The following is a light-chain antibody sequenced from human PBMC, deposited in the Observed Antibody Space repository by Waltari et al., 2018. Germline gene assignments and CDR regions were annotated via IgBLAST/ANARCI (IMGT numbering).Light chain of an antibody. J-gene: IGLJ3*02. CDR1: SSNIGAGHD. CDR2: DTS. Sequence: QSVLTQPPSVSGAPGQRVTISCTGGSSNIGAGHDVHWYQQLPGTAPKLLIFDTSNRPAGVPDRFSCSKSGASASLAITVLQAEDEADYYCQSYDSSLSRVFGGGTKLTVL. CDR3: QSYDSSLSRV. V-gene: IGLV1-40*01.